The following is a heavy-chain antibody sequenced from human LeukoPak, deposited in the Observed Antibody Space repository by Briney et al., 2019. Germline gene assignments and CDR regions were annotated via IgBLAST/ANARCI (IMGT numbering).Heavy chain of an antibody. V-gene: IGHV3-53*01. Sequence: GGSLRLSCAASGFTFSSYTMSWVRQAPGKGLEWVSVIYSGGSTYYADSVKGRFTISRDNSKNTLYLQMNSLRAENTAVYYCARENSGYADYWGQGTLVTVSS. CDR3: ARENSGYADY. D-gene: IGHD5-12*01. CDR1: GFTFSSYT. J-gene: IGHJ4*02. CDR2: IYSGGST.